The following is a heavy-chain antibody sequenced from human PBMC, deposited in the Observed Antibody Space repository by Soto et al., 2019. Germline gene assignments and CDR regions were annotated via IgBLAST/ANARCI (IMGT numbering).Heavy chain of an antibody. CDR2: INHSGST. V-gene: IGHV4-34*01. CDR3: ARDRYGNYYHYGMDV. D-gene: IGHD5-18*01. Sequence: PSETLSLTCAAFSGSFSGYYWSWIRQPPGKGLEWIGEINHSGSTNHNPSLKSRVTISVDTSKNQFYLNLRSVTAADTAVYYCARDRYGNYYHYGMDVWGQGTTVTVSS. CDR1: SGSFSGYY. J-gene: IGHJ6*02.